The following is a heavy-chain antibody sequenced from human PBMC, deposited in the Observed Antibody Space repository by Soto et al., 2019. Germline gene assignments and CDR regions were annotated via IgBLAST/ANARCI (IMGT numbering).Heavy chain of an antibody. CDR3: ARAYDDNPSGFDY. J-gene: IGHJ4*02. Sequence: PGGSLRLSCAASGFTFSTYWMHWVRQPPGRGLVWVSRVKSDGIGANYADSVMGRFTISRDNAKNTVFLQMNGLRAEDTAIYYCARAYDDNPSGFDYWGLGTPVTALL. CDR1: GFTFSTYW. D-gene: IGHD3-22*01. V-gene: IGHV3-74*01. CDR2: VKSDGIGA.